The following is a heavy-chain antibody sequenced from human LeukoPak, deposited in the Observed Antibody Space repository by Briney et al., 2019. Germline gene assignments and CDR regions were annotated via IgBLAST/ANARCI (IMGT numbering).Heavy chain of an antibody. Sequence: GGSLRLSCAASGFTFSSYWMHWVRQAPGKGLVWVSRINSDGSSTSYADSVKGRFTISRDNSKNTLYLQMNSLRAEDTAVYYCANAITMVRGAFDYWGQGTLVTVSS. CDR2: INSDGSST. J-gene: IGHJ4*02. V-gene: IGHV3-74*01. CDR3: ANAITMVRGAFDY. CDR1: GFTFSSYW. D-gene: IGHD3-10*01.